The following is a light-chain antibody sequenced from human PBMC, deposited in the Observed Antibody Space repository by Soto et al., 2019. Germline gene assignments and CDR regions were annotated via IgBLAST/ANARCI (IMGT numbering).Light chain of an antibody. CDR3: QQYNNWPIT. J-gene: IGKJ5*01. CDR1: QSVSGD. V-gene: IGKV3-15*01. CDR2: DAS. Sequence: EIVLTQSPATLSLSPGERATLSCRASQSVSGDLAWYHHKPGQAPRLLIYDASTRALDTPARFAGSGSGTEFTLTISSLQSEDFAVYFCQQYNNWPITFGHGTRLEIK.